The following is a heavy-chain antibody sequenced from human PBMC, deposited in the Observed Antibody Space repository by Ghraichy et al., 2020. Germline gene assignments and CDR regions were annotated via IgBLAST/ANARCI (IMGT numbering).Heavy chain of an antibody. V-gene: IGHV3-30*02. D-gene: IGHD2-21*01. J-gene: IGHJ4*02. CDR2: IRFDGVKE. CDR1: GFTFSRYC. CDR3: AKDREGHCGDVCYFAY. Sequence: GGSLRLSCTGSGFTFSRYCMHWVRQAPGQVLEWVAFIRFDGVKEFYADSVRGRFTISIDASKNRAYLQMNSLRSEDTAVYFCAKDREGHCGDVCYFAYWGQGSLVTVSA.